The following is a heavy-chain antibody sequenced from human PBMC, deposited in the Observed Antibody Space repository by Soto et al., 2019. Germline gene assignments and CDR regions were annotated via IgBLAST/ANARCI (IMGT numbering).Heavy chain of an antibody. J-gene: IGHJ5*02. CDR2: IIPIFGTA. D-gene: IGHD2-21*02. Sequence: QVQLVQSGAEVKKPGSSVKVSCKASGGTFSSYAISWVRQAPGQGLEWMGGIIPIFGTANYAQKFQGRVTITSAESTSTAYMELSSLRSEDTAVYYCARVPSPVEYCGGDCYPPGYWFDPWGQGTLVTVSS. V-gene: IGHV1-69*01. CDR3: ARVPSPVEYCGGDCYPPGYWFDP. CDR1: GGTFSSYA.